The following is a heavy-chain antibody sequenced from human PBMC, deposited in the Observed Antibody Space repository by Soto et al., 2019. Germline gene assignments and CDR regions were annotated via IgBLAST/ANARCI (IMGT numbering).Heavy chain of an antibody. J-gene: IGHJ4*02. Sequence: SETLSVTCTVSGGSISSYDWSWIRQPPGKGLEWIGYIYYSGSTNYNPSLKSRVTISVDTSNNQFSLKLSSVAAADTAVYYCARGRLNWNDAYYFDYWGQGTLVTVSS. CDR1: GGSISSYD. D-gene: IGHD1-20*01. CDR3: ARGRLNWNDAYYFDY. CDR2: IYYSGST. V-gene: IGHV4-59*12.